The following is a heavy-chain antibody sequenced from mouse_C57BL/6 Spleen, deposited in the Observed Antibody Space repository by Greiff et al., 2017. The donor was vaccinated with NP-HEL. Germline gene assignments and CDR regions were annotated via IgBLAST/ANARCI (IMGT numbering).Heavy chain of an antibody. CDR1: GYAFSSSW. D-gene: IGHD1-1*01. CDR3: AYITTVVADWYFDV. J-gene: IGHJ1*03. V-gene: IGHV1-82*01. CDR2: IYPGDGDT. Sequence: VQLQQSGPELVKPGASVKISCKASGYAFSSSWMNWVKQRPGKGLEWIGRIYPGDGDTNYNGKLKGKATLTADKSSSTAYMQLSSLTSEDSAVYFCAYITTVVADWYFDVWGTGTTVTVSS.